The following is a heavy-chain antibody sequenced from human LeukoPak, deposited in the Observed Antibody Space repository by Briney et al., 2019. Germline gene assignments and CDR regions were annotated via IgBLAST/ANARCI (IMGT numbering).Heavy chain of an antibody. J-gene: IGHJ4*02. CDR3: ASGSSGWYHYFDS. CDR2: IYPGDSDT. V-gene: IGHV5-51*01. CDR1: GYSFTSYW. Sequence: GESLKISCKGSGYSFTSYWIGWVRQMPGKGLEWMGIIYPGDSDTRYSPSFQGQVTISADKSITTAYLQWSSLKASDTAIYYCASGSSGWYHYFDSWGQGTQVTVSS. D-gene: IGHD6-19*01.